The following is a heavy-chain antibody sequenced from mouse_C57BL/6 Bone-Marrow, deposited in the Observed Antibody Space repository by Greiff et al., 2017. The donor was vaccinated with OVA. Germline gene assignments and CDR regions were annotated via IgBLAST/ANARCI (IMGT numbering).Heavy chain of an antibody. D-gene: IGHD1-1*01. CDR1: GYTFTDYD. CDR2: IDPETGGT. V-gene: IGHV1-15*01. J-gene: IGHJ2*01. CDR3: TIRGLVTTVLARYYFDY. Sequence: QVQLQQSGAELVRPGASVTLSCKASGYTFTDYDVHWVKQTPVHGLEWIGAIDPETGGTAYNQKFKGKAILTADTSSSTAYMGLRSLTSENSAVYYSTIRGLVTTVLARYYFDYWGQGTTLTGSS.